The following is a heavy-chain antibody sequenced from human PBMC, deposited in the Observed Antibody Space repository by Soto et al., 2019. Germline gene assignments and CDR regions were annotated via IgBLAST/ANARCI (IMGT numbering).Heavy chain of an antibody. CDR1: GDSASSNSAG. CDR2: TYYRSKWYY. Sequence: PSQTLSLTCAITGDSASSNSAGLSWVRQSPSRGLEWLGRTYYRSKWYYEYAVSVRGRITINPDTSKNQYSLQLNSVTPEDTAVYFCARGEQYSGRIFDYWGQGTLVTVSS. J-gene: IGHJ4*01. D-gene: IGHD1-26*01. CDR3: ARGEQYSGRIFDY. V-gene: IGHV6-1*01.